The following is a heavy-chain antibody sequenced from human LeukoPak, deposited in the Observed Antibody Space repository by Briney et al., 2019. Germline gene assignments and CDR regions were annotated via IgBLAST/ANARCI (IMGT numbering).Heavy chain of an antibody. J-gene: IGHJ4*02. Sequence: ASVKVSCKASGYAFTGYYLYWVRQAPGQGLEWMGWINPNSGGTNYAQKFQGRVTMTRDTSISTAYLELSRLRSDDTAVYYCTRDLIGLKTENPDYWGQGTLVTVSS. CDR3: TRDLIGLKTENPDY. D-gene: IGHD3/OR15-3a*01. CDR1: GYAFTGYY. V-gene: IGHV1-2*02. CDR2: INPNSGGT.